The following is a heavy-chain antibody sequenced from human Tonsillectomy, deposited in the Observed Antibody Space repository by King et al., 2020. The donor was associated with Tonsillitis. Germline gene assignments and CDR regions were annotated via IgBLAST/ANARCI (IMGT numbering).Heavy chain of an antibody. V-gene: IGHV3-23*01. CDR3: AKESGTSISNAFDI. Sequence: VQLLESGGGLVQPGGSLRLSCAASGFTFSSYAMSWVRQAPGKGLKWVSGISGRADRTNYADSVKGRVTISRDNPKNTLYLQMNSLRAEDTAVYYCAKESGTSISNAFDIWGQGTMVTVSS. CDR2: ISGRADRT. CDR1: GFTFSSYA. D-gene: IGHD1-26*01. J-gene: IGHJ3*02.